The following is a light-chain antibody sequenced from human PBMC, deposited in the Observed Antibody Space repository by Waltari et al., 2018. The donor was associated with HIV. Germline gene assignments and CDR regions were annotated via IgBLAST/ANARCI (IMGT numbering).Light chain of an antibody. CDR1: SSNIGRNF. Sequence: QSVLTQPPSTSGTPGQSVTITCSGSSSNIGRNFLYWYQQVPGTAPKLLISRNSQRPSGVPDRFSGSKSGTSASLAISGLRAEDEADYYCAAWDDSLSGGVFGGGTKLTVL. CDR2: RNS. J-gene: IGLJ2*01. CDR3: AAWDDSLSGGV. V-gene: IGLV1-47*01.